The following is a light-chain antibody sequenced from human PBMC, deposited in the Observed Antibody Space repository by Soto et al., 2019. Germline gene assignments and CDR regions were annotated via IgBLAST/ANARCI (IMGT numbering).Light chain of an antibody. Sequence: QSVLTQPASVSGSPEQSITISCSGTSSDVGAHDFVSWYQHHPDKAPKVIIFEVTKRPSGVSDRFSGSKTGNTASLTISGLQAEDEADYYCNSYTLSKTVIFGGGTKLTVL. J-gene: IGLJ2*01. CDR2: EVT. CDR1: SSDVGAHDF. V-gene: IGLV2-14*01. CDR3: NSYTLSKTVI.